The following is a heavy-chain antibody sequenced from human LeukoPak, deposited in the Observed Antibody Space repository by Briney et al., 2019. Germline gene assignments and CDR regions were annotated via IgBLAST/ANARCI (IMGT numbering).Heavy chain of an antibody. V-gene: IGHV4-59*01. D-gene: IGHD5-18*01. CDR2: IYYSGST. Sequence: SETLSLTCTVSGGSISSYYWSRIRQPAGKGLEWIGSIYYSGSTNYNPSLKSRVTISVDTSKNQFSLKLSSVTAADTALYYCARENGYRYDYWGQGTLVTVSS. CDR1: GGSISSYY. CDR3: ARENGYRYDY. J-gene: IGHJ4*02.